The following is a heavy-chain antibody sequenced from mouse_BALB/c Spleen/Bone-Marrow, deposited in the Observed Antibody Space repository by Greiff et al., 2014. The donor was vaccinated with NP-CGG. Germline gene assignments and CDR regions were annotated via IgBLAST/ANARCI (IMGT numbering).Heavy chain of an antibody. CDR1: GYTFTSCY. CDR2: INPSSGGT. CDR3: TRSGPGFAY. V-gene: IGHV1S81*02. Sequence: QVHVKQSGAELVKPGASVKLSCKASGYTFTSCYMYWVKQRPGQGLEWIGEINPSSGGTNFNEKVKSKATLTVDKSSSTAYMQLSSLTSEDSAVYYCTRSGPGFAYWGQGTLVTVSA. J-gene: IGHJ3*01.